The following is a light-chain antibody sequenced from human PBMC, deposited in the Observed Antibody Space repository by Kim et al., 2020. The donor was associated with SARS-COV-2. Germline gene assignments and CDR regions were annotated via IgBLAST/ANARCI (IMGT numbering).Light chain of an antibody. CDR3: ATWDDSLSGRL. J-gene: IGLJ1*01. Sequence: QTVTVSCSGSRSNIGSNYVSWYQQLPGTAPKLLIYANNQRPSGVPDRFSGSKSGTSASLAIIGLRSEDEADYYCATWDDSLSGRLFGTGTKVTVL. CDR2: ANN. CDR1: RSNIGSNY. V-gene: IGLV1-47*01.